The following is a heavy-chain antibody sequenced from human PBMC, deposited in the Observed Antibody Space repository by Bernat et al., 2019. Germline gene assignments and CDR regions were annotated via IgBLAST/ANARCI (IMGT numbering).Heavy chain of an antibody. CDR2: IYWDDDK. CDR1: GFSLGTSGVA. D-gene: IGHD4-23*01. V-gene: IGHV2-5*02. CDR3: VHRQATALGNFFDP. Sequence: QITLKESGPTLVKPTQTLTLTCSFSGFSLGTSGVAVGWIRQPPGKALEWLAPIYWDDDKRYSPSLRSRLTITKDTSKNRVVLTMTNMDPVDTGTYYCVHRQATALGNFFDPWGQGALVTVSS. J-gene: IGHJ5*02.